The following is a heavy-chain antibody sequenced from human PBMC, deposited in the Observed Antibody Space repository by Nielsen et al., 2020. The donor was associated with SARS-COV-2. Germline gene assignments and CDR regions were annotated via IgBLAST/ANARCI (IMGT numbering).Heavy chain of an antibody. CDR3: ARVGSYGDPEYLDY. CDR1: EFIFSDYA. J-gene: IGHJ4*02. CDR2: ISATSDTI. Sequence: GGSLRLSCAASEFIFSDYAMNWVRQAPGKGLEWVSFISATSDTIYYADSVKGRFTISRDNAKNSLYLQMNSLRAEDTAVYYCARVGSYGDPEYLDYWGQGALVTVSA. D-gene: IGHD4/OR15-4a*01. V-gene: IGHV3-48*03.